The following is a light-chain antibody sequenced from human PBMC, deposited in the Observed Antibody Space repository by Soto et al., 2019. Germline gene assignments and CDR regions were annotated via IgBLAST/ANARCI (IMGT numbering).Light chain of an antibody. CDR2: GAS. Sequence: DIVMNQSPATVSVSKGERATVSCRASQSVRSNLAWYQQKPGQAPRLVIYGASTRATGIPARFSGSGSGTDFTLTISRLEPEDFAVYYCQQYGSSLRPFCQGA. CDR3: QQYGSSLRP. J-gene: IGKJ1*01. CDR1: QSVRSN. V-gene: IGKV3-20*01.